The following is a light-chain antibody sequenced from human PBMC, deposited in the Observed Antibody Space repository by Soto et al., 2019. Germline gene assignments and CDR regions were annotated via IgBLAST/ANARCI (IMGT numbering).Light chain of an antibody. CDR1: SSDVGGYKY. V-gene: IGLV2-14*01. CDR3: SSYTSSSIVV. Sequence: QSALTQPASVSGSPGQSITISCTGTSSDVGGYKYVSWYQQHPGKAPKFMIYDVSNRPSGVSNRFSGSKSGNTASLTISGLQAEDEADYYCSSYTSSSIVVFGGGTKVTVL. CDR2: DVS. J-gene: IGLJ2*01.